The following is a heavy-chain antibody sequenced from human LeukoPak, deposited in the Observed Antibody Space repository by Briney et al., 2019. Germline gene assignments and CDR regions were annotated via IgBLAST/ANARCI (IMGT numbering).Heavy chain of an antibody. J-gene: IGHJ4*02. Sequence: PGGSLRLSCAASGFTFSSYSMNWVRQAPGKGLEWVAVIWYDGSNKYYADSVKGRFTISRDNSKNTLYLQMNSLRAEDTAVYYCAGGYGDGLSQADYWGQGTLVTVSS. CDR2: IWYDGSNK. D-gene: IGHD4/OR15-4a*01. V-gene: IGHV3-33*08. CDR3: AGGYGDGLSQADY. CDR1: GFTFSSYS.